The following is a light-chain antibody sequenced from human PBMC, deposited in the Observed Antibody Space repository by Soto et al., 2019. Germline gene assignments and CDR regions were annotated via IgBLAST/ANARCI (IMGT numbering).Light chain of an antibody. J-gene: IGKJ4*01. CDR1: QSLLHSNGYNY. CDR2: LGS. CDR3: MQAVQTPLT. Sequence: EIVMTQSPLSLPVTPGEPASISCRSSQSLLHSNGYNYLDWYLQKPGQSPQLLIYLGSNRDSGVPDRFSGSGSGTDFTLKISRVEAEDVGVYYCMQAVQTPLTFGGGTKVEIK. V-gene: IGKV2-28*01.